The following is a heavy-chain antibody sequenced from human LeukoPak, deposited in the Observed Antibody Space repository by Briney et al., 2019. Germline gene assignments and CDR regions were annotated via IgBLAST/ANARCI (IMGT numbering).Heavy chain of an antibody. Sequence: PGRSLRLSCAASGFTFSSYGMHWVRQAPGKGLEWVAVIWYDGSNKYYADSVKGRFTISRDNSKNTLYLQMNSLRAEDTAVYYCAKDPVAIVAPEDAFEICGQGTMVTVSS. J-gene: IGHJ3*02. D-gene: IGHD6-13*01. CDR2: IWYDGSNK. CDR1: GFTFSSYG. V-gene: IGHV3-33*06. CDR3: AKDPVAIVAPEDAFEI.